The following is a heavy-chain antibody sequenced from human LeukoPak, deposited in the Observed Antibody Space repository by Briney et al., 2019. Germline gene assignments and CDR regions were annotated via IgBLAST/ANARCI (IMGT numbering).Heavy chain of an antibody. CDR2: IGYDGSNK. V-gene: IGHV3-30*02. J-gene: IGHJ6*03. CDR1: GSTFRSHC. CDR3: ACDGAYGSGSSPQYYYYMDV. Sequence: PGGPLRLSCAASGSTFRSHCMHWVRQAPGEGLEGMTFIGYDGSNKYYADSVKGRFTISRDNSKNTLYLEMNSLRVEDTAVYYCACDGAYGSGSSPQYYYYMDVWGKGTKVTVSS. D-gene: IGHD3-10*01.